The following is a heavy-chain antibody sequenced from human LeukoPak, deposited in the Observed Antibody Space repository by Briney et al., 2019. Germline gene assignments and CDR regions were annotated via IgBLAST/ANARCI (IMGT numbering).Heavy chain of an antibody. D-gene: IGHD2-2*01. V-gene: IGHV5-51*01. CDR2: IYPGDSDT. CDR1: GYTFTSYW. J-gene: IGHJ4*02. CDR3: ARHSKEGSSTSGWFSALDY. Sequence: GESLQISCKGSGYTFTSYWIGWVRQMPGKGLEWMGIIYPGDSDTRYSLSFQGQVTISVDKSISTAYLQWSSLKASDTAMYYCARHSKEGSSTSGWFSALDYWGQGTLVIVSS.